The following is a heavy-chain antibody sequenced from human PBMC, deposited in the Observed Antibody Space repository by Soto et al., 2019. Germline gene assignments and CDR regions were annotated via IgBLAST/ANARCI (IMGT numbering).Heavy chain of an antibody. V-gene: IGHV3-30*03. CDR1: GFTFSSYG. Sequence: GGTQRLSCAASGFTFSSYGMHWVRQAPGKGLEWVAVISYDGSNKYYADSVKGRFTISRDNSKNTLYLQMNSLRAEDTAVYYCARTLPRITGTYSGMFLWAQGTRFTVFS. D-gene: IGHD1-20*01. CDR2: ISYDGSNK. J-gene: IGHJ6*01. CDR3: ARTLPRITGTYSGMFL.